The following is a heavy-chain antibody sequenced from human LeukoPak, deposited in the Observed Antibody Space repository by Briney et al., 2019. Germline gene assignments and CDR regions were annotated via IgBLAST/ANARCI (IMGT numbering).Heavy chain of an antibody. D-gene: IGHD6-25*01. J-gene: IGHJ6*03. V-gene: IGHV4-59*01. CDR1: GGSISSYY. CDR3: ATLCCGSYYMDV. Sequence: PSETLSLTCTVSGGSISSYYWSWIRQPPGKGLEWIGYMYYRGNTNYDPSLKSRVTISIDTPNNQFSLKLSSVTAADTAVYYCATLCCGSYYMDVWGKGTTVTVSS. CDR2: MYYRGNT.